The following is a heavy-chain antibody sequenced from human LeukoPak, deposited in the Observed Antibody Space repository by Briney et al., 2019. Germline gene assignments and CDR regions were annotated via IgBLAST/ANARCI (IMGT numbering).Heavy chain of an antibody. Sequence: ASVKVSCKVSGYTLTELSMHWVRQAPGKGLEWMGGFDPEDGETIYAQKLQGRVTMTTDTSTSTAYMELRSLRSDDTAVYYCARVRKRSNWFDPWGQGTLVTVSS. CDR1: GYTLTELS. J-gene: IGHJ5*02. CDR3: ARVRKRSNWFDP. D-gene: IGHD5-24*01. V-gene: IGHV1-24*01. CDR2: FDPEDGET.